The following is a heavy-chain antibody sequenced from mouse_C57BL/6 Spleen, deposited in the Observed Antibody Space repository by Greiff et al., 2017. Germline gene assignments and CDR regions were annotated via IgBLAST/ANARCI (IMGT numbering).Heavy chain of an antibody. D-gene: IGHD2-2*01. Sequence: QVQLKQSGAELVRPGASVTLSCKASGYTFTDYEMHWVKQTPVHGLEWIGAIDPETGGTAYNQKFKGQAILTADKSSSTAYMELRSLTSEDSAVYYCTRELWLRRVFDYWGQGTTLTVSS. V-gene: IGHV1-15*01. J-gene: IGHJ2*01. CDR1: GYTFTDYE. CDR2: IDPETGGT. CDR3: TRELWLRRVFDY.